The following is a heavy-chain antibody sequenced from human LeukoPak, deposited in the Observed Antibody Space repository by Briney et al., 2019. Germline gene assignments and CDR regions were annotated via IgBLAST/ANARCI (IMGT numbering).Heavy chain of an antibody. CDR2: IKSKADAETT. CDR3: TTGRYGARTAY. J-gene: IGHJ4*02. D-gene: IGHD1-1*01. CDR1: GFTFSDAW. V-gene: IGHV3-15*01. Sequence: GGSLRLSCAASGFTFSDAWMSWVRQAPGKGLEWVGLIKSKADAETTDYAAPVKGRFTISRDDSKNTLYLQMNSLKTEDSAVYYCTTGRYGARTAYWGQGTLVTVSS.